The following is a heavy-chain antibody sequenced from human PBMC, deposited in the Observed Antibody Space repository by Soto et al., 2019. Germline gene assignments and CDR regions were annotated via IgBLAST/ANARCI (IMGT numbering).Heavy chain of an antibody. CDR2: IYHTGST. CDR1: GGSVNSDNYY. Sequence: SETLSLTCTVSGGSVNSDNYYWSWIRQPPGRGQDWIGYIYHTGSTNYNPSLNSRVTISVDTSRNQFSLKLNSVTAADTAVYYCAREFSNSPEAFDSWGQGTRVTVSS. D-gene: IGHD6-6*01. J-gene: IGHJ4*02. CDR3: AREFSNSPEAFDS. V-gene: IGHV4-61*01.